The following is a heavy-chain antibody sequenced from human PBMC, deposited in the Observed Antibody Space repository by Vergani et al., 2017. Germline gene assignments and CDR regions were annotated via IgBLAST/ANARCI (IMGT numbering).Heavy chain of an antibody. Sequence: QVQLQESGPGLVKPSGTLSLTCAVSGGSISSSNWWSWVRKPPGKGREWIGEIYHSGSTNYNPSLKSRVTISVDKSKNQFSLKLGSVTAADTAVYYCASSRYGSGSYTLDYWGQGTLVTVSS. CDR1: GGSISSSNW. CDR2: IYHSGST. D-gene: IGHD3-10*01. CDR3: ASSRYGSGSYTLDY. V-gene: IGHV4-4*02. J-gene: IGHJ4*02.